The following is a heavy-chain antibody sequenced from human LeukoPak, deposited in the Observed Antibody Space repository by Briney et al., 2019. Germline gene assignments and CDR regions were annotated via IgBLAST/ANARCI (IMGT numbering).Heavy chain of an antibody. V-gene: IGHV1-69*13. D-gene: IGHD3-10*01. CDR1: GGTFSSYA. Sequence: GASVKVSCKASGGTFSSYAISWVRQAPGQGLEWMGGIIPIFGTANYAQKFQGRVTITADESTSTAYMELSGLRSEDTAVYYCAREYYYGSGSYPYYFDYWGQGTLVTVSS. CDR3: AREYYYGSGSYPYYFDY. CDR2: IIPIFGTA. J-gene: IGHJ4*02.